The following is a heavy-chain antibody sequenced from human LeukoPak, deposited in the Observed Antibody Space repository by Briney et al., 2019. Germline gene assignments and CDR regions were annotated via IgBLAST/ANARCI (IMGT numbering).Heavy chain of an antibody. V-gene: IGHV3-53*01. CDR1: RFTVSTNY. Sequence: GGSLRLSCAASRFTVSTNYMSWVRQAPGKKLEWVSDIYSDGSTFYADSVKGRFTISRDNAKNSLYLQMNRLRAEDTAVYYCARDKVVVVAALDYWGQGTPVTISS. CDR3: ARDKVVVVAALDY. J-gene: IGHJ4*02. CDR2: IYSDGST. D-gene: IGHD2-15*01.